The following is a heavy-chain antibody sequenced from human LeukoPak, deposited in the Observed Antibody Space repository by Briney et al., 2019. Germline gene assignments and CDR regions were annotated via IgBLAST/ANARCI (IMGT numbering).Heavy chain of an antibody. V-gene: IGHV4-31*03. Sequence: ASETLSLTCTVSGGSISSGGYYWSWIRQYPGKGLEWIGYIYYSGSTYYNPSLKSRVTISVDTSKNQFSLKLSSVTAADTAVYYCARADYYYDSSGYFPDAFDIWGQGTMVTVSS. CDR1: GGSISSGGYY. J-gene: IGHJ3*02. CDR2: IYYSGST. D-gene: IGHD3-22*01. CDR3: ARADYYYDSSGYFPDAFDI.